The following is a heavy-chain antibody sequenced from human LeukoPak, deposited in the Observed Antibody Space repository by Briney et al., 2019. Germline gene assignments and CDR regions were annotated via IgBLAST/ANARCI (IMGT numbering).Heavy chain of an antibody. D-gene: IGHD6-19*01. J-gene: IGHJ4*02. V-gene: IGHV3-21*01. Sequence: GGSLRLSCAASEFTFSSYAMNWVRQAPGKGLEWVSSISSSSSSIYYSDSVKGRFTVSRDNAKNSLYLQMNSLRDEDTAVYYCAGSLRGGGWYMYWGQGTLVTVSS. CDR2: ISSSSSSI. CDR1: EFTFSSYA. CDR3: AGSLRGGGWYMY.